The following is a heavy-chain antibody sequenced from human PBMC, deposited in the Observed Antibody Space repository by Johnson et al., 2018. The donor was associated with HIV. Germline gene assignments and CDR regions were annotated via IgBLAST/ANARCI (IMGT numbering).Heavy chain of an antibody. CDR3: AKWGSLAVAAIGNAFDI. J-gene: IGHJ3*02. V-gene: IGHV3-15*01. CDR1: GFTFSNAW. Sequence: VQLVESGGGLVQPGGSLRLSCAASGFTFSNAWMSWVRQAPGKGLEWVGRIKSKTDGGTTDYAAPVTGRFTISRDDSKNTLYLQMNSLKTEDTAVYYCAKWGSLAVAAIGNAFDIWGQGTMVTVSS. CDR2: IKSKTDGGTT. D-gene: IGHD6-19*01.